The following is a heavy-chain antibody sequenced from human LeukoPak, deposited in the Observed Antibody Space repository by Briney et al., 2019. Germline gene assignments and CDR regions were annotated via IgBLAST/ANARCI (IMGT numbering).Heavy chain of an antibody. CDR2: ISPSSSSI. Sequence: PGGSLRLSCVASGFSFGSCSINWVRQAPGKGLEWVSYISPSSSSIYFADSVKGRFTISRDNAQNSLYLQMNSLRAEDTAVYYCARENAWGYFDFWGQGTLVTVSS. D-gene: IGHD7-27*01. CDR1: GFSFGSCS. V-gene: IGHV3-48*01. J-gene: IGHJ4*02. CDR3: ARENAWGYFDF.